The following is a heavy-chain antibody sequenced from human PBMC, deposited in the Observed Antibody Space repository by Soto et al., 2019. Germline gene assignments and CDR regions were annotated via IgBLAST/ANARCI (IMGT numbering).Heavy chain of an antibody. CDR1: GFSFSSYT. Sequence: EVQLVESGGDLVQPGGSLRLSCAASGFSFSSYTMNWVRQAPGKGLEWVSYITTGGATFYPDSVKGRFIISRDNAKNSLYLQMNILRDEDTAVYFCARDYIYAFDIWGQGTMVTVSS. V-gene: IGHV3-48*02. J-gene: IGHJ3*02. CDR3: ARDYIYAFDI. CDR2: ITTGGAT. D-gene: IGHD3-10*01.